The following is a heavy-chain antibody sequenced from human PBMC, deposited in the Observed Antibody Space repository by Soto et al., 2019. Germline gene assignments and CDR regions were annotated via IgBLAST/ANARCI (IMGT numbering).Heavy chain of an antibody. J-gene: IGHJ5*02. D-gene: IGHD2-2*02. CDR2: IYYSRST. CDR3: ARQVPAAIRLGWFDP. Sequence: SETLSLTCAVSGGSINRSSYYWGWIRQPPGKGLEWIGSIYYSRSTYYSPSLKSRVTISVDTSKNQFSLKLSSVTAADTAVYFCARQVPAAIRLGWFDPWGQGTLVTVSS. CDR1: GGSINRSSYY. V-gene: IGHV4-39*01.